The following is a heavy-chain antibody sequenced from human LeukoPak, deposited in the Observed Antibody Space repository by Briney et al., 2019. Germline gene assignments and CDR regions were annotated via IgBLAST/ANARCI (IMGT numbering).Heavy chain of an antibody. D-gene: IGHD7-27*01. V-gene: IGHV3-23*01. CDR2: ISGSGGST. CDR1: GFTFSSYA. CDR3: AKESPPGDFDY. Sequence: GGSLRLSCAGSGFTFSSYAMSWVRQAPGKGLEWVSAISGSGGSTYYADFGKGRFTISRDNSKNTIYLQMNSLRAEGTAIYYCAKESPPGDFDYWGQGTLVTVSS. J-gene: IGHJ4*02.